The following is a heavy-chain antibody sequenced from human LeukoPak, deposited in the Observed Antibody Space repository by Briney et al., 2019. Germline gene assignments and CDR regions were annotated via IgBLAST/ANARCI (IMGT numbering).Heavy chain of an antibody. D-gene: IGHD3-22*01. Sequence: PGGSLRLSCAASGFSFSGNYMSWVRQAPGKGLEWVSAIYSGGATYYTDSVKGRFTISRHTSKNTLDLQMNSLRVEDTAVYYCARWKMEGIVVDVFDIWGQGTGVTVSS. CDR1: GFSFSGNY. V-gene: IGHV3-53*04. J-gene: IGHJ3*02. CDR2: IYSGGAT. CDR3: ARWKMEGIVVDVFDI.